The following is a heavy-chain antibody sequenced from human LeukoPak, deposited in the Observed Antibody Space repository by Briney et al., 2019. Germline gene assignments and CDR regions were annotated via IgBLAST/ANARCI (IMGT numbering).Heavy chain of an antibody. V-gene: IGHV3-23*01. D-gene: IGHD2-2*01. Sequence: GGSLRLSCAASGFTFSSYAMSWVRQAPWKGLEWVSAISGSGGSTYYADSVKGRFTISRDNSKNTLYLQMNSLRAEDTAVYYCAKDRDIVVVPAAMGADYWGQGTLVTVSS. CDR3: AKDRDIVVVPAAMGADY. CDR1: GFTFSSYA. J-gene: IGHJ4*02. CDR2: ISGSGGST.